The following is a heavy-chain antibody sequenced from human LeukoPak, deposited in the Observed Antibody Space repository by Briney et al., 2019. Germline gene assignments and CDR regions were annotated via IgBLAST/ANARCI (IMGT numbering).Heavy chain of an antibody. D-gene: IGHD3-10*01. CDR1: GFTFNSYE. CDR2: ISSSGTTI. CDR3: ARESDDSGDAFDI. V-gene: IGHV3-48*03. J-gene: IGHJ3*02. Sequence: SGGSLRLSCAASGFTFNSYEMHWVRQAPGKGLEWVSYISSSGTTIYYADSVKGRFTISRDNAKNSLYLQMYSLRAEDTAIYYCARESDDSGDAFDIWGQGTMVTVSS.